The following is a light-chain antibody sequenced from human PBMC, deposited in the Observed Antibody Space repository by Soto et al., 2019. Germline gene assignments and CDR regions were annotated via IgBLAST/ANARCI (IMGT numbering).Light chain of an antibody. V-gene: IGKV1-5*03. CDR3: QQYNSYPLT. J-gene: IGKJ4*01. CDR2: KAS. Sequence: DLQMTQSPSTLSASVGDRVTITCRASQSISSWLAWYQQKPGKAPKLLIYKASSLESGVPSRFSGSGSETEFTLSISSLQPDDFATYYCQQYNSYPLTFGGGTKGEMK. CDR1: QSISSW.